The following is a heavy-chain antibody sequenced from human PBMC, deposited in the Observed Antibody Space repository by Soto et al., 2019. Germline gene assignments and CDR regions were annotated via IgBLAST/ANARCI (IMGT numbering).Heavy chain of an antibody. CDR2: MNPNSGNT. V-gene: IGHV1-8*01. Sequence: ASVKVSCKASGYTFTSYDINWVRQATGQGLEWMGWMNPNSGNTGYAQKFQGRVAMTRNTSISTAYMELSSLRSEDTAVYYCARRGGYCSSTSCYRDYYYYGMDVWGQGTTVTV. CDR1: GYTFTSYD. CDR3: ARRGGYCSSTSCYRDYYYYGMDV. D-gene: IGHD2-2*01. J-gene: IGHJ6*02.